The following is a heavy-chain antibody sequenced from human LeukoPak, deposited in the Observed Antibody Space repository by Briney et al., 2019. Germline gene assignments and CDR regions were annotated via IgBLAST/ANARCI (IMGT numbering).Heavy chain of an antibody. CDR1: GASISSYY. D-gene: IGHD6-13*01. CDR3: ARDRSSSFYYYYGMDV. Sequence: PSETLSLTCTVSGASISSYYWSLIRQPPVKGLEWIACIYYSGSTNYNPSLKSRVTISVDTSKNQFSLKLSSVTAADTAVYYCARDRSSSFYYYYGMDVWGQGTTVTVSS. V-gene: IGHV4-59*08. CDR2: IYYSGST. J-gene: IGHJ6*02.